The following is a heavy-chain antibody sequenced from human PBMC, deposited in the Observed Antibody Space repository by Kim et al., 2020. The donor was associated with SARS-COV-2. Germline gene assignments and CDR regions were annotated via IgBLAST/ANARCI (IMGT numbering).Heavy chain of an antibody. D-gene: IGHD2-21*02. Sequence: QKFQCRDTITRDTSASTAYMELSSLRSEDTAVYYCARPQAVTSTLGGMDVWGQGTTVTVSS. CDR3: ARPQAVTSTLGGMDV. J-gene: IGHJ6*02. V-gene: IGHV1-3*01.